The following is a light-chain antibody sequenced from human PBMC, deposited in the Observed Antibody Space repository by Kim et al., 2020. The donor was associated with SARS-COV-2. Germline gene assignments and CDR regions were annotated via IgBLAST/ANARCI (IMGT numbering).Light chain of an antibody. Sequence: SPGQTATITCSGDALPKQYAHWYQQKPGQPPVVLIFKDNERPSGIPERFSGSSSGTTVTLTISGVQAEDEADYYCQSADNSGAYWVFGGGTQLTVL. CDR2: KDN. CDR3: QSADNSGAYWV. CDR1: ALPKQY. V-gene: IGLV3-25*03. J-gene: IGLJ3*02.